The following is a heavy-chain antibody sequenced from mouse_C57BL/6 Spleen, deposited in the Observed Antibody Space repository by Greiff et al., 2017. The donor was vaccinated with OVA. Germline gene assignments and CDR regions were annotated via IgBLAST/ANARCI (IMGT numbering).Heavy chain of an antibody. CDR3: TRSSMITTHYYAMDY. CDR1: GYTFTDYE. CDR2: IDPETGGT. Sequence: VQLQQSGAELVRPGASVTLSCKASGYTFTDYEMHWVKQTPVHGLEWIGAIDPETGGTAYNQKFKGKAILTADKSSSTAYMERRSLTSEDSAVYYCTRSSMITTHYYAMDYWGQGTSVTVSS. D-gene: IGHD2-4*01. V-gene: IGHV1-15*01. J-gene: IGHJ4*01.